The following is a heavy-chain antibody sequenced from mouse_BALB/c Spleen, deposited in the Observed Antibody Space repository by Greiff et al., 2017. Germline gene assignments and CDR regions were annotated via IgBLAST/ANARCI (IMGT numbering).Heavy chain of an antibody. CDR3: ARGEVIYYDYDGAY. J-gene: IGHJ3*01. Sequence: EVQVVESGGGLVKPGGSLKLSCAASGFTFSSYAMSWVRQTPEKRLEWVASISSGGSTYYPDSVKGRFTISRDNARNILYLQMSSPRSEDTAMYYCARGEVIYYDYDGAYWGQGTLVTVSA. D-gene: IGHD2-4*01. CDR2: ISSGGST. V-gene: IGHV5-6-5*01. CDR1: GFTFSSYA.